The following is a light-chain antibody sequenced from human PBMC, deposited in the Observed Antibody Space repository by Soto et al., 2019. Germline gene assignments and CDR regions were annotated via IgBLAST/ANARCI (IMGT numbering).Light chain of an antibody. V-gene: IGKV3-20*01. CDR1: ESIISNY. CDR3: QQYGRSLT. CDR2: GAS. Sequence: IVLTQSPSTLSLSPGERATLSCRASESIISNYLAWYQQRPGQAPRLLIHGASTRATGIPGRFTGGGSGTDFTLTSSRLEPEDFAVYYCQQYGRSLTFGGGTKVEI. J-gene: IGKJ4*01.